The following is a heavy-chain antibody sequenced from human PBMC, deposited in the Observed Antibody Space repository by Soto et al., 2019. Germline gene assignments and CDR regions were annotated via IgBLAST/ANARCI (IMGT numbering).Heavy chain of an antibody. CDR3: ASNYGDYRYYYGMDV. Sequence: QVQLVQSGAEVKKPGSSVKVSCKASGGTFSSYALSWVRQAPGQGLEWMAGIIPLFGTADYAQQFQGRVTITADESTSTAYMELSSLRSEATAVYYCASNYGDYRYYYGMDVWGQGTTVTVSS. V-gene: IGHV1-69*12. CDR1: GGTFSSYA. CDR2: IIPLFGTA. D-gene: IGHD4-17*01. J-gene: IGHJ6*02.